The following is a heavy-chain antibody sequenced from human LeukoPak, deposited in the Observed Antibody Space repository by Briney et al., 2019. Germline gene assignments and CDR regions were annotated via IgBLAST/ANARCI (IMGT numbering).Heavy chain of an antibody. V-gene: IGHV3-30*18. CDR1: GFTFSSYG. D-gene: IGHD6-19*01. J-gene: IGHJ4*02. CDR2: ISYDGSNK. Sequence: PGGSLRLSCAASGFTFSSYGMHWVRQAPGKGLEWVAVISYDGSNKYYADSVKGRFTISRDNSKNTLYLQMNSLRAEDTAVYYCAKAVAGTFGYWGQGTLVTVSS. CDR3: AKAVAGTFGY.